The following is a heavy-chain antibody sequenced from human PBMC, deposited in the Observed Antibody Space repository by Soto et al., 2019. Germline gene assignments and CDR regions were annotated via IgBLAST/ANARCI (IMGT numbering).Heavy chain of an antibody. CDR2: IWYDGSNK. D-gene: IGHD1-26*01. V-gene: IGHV3-33*01. CDR1: GFTFSSYG. Sequence: GGSLRLSCAASGFTFSSYGMHWVRQAPGKGLEWVAVIWYDGSNKYYADSVKGRFTISRDNSKNTLYLQMNSLRAEDTAVYYCARDPQMYPTRDLRGGSYYGNWFDPWGQGTLVTVSS. CDR3: ARDPQMYPTRDLRGGSYYGNWFDP. J-gene: IGHJ5*02.